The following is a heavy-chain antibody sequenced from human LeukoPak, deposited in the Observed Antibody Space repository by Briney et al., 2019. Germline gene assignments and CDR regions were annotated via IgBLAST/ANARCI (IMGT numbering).Heavy chain of an antibody. CDR2: IYHSGST. CDR3: ARGGAAAGNGGAFDI. V-gene: IGHV4-59*12. J-gene: IGHJ3*02. CDR1: GGSISSYY. Sequence: PSETLSLTCTVSGGSISSYYWSWIRQPPGKGLEWIGYIYHSGSTYYNPSLKSRVTISVDRSKNQFSLKLSSVTAADTAVYYCARGGAAAGNGGAFDIWGQGTMVTVSS. D-gene: IGHD6-13*01.